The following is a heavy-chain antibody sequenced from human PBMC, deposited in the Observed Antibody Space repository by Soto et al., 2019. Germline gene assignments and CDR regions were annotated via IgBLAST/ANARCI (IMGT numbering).Heavy chain of an antibody. CDR2: IHYSGST. CDR1: GDSISSYY. D-gene: IGHD2-21*02. Sequence: SETLSLTCTVSGDSISSYYWSWIRQPPGKGLEWIGYIHYSGSTNYNPSLKSRVTISVDTSKNQFSLKLNSVTAADTAVYYCARDLWGYCGTDCYPLDVWGQGTTVTVSS. J-gene: IGHJ6*02. CDR3: ARDLWGYCGTDCYPLDV. V-gene: IGHV4-59*01.